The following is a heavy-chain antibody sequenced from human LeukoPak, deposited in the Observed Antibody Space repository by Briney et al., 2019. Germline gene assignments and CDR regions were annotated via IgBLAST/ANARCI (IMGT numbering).Heavy chain of an antibody. J-gene: IGHJ4*02. CDR2: IYSDGST. D-gene: IGHD2-15*01. CDR1: GFTVSSNY. CDR3: AKSGLNRFDF. V-gene: IGHV3-66*01. Sequence: GGSLRLSCAASGFTVSSNYMSWVRQAPGKVLEWVSIIYSDGSTYYADSVKGRFTISRDNSKNTLYLQMNSLRADDTAVYYCAKSGLNRFDFWGQGTLVTVSS.